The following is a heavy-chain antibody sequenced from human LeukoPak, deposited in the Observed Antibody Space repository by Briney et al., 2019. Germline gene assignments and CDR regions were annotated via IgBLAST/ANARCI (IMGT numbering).Heavy chain of an antibody. CDR3: ATVGYSYGPEHNYYFDY. CDR2: IIPIFGTA. CDR1: GGTFSSYA. V-gene: IGHV1-69*13. D-gene: IGHD5-18*01. J-gene: IGHJ4*02. Sequence: SVKVSCKASGGTFSSYAISWVRQAPGQGLEWMGGIIPIFGTANYAQKFQGRVTITADESTSTAYMELSSLRSDDTAVYYCATVGYSYGPEHNYYFDYWGQGTLVTVSS.